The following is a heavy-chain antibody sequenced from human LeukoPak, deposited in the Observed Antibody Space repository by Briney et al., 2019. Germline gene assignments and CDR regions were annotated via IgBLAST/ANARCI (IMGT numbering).Heavy chain of an antibody. D-gene: IGHD2-2*01. CDR2: IRFDGNNK. Sequence: GGSLRLSCAASGFTFSSYGMHWVRQAPGKGLEWVAFIRFDGNNKYYADFVKGRFTISRDNSKNTLSLQMNSLRAEDTAVYYCAKDSRSIVLVPVALGLDYWGQGALVTVSS. V-gene: IGHV3-30*02. CDR3: AKDSRSIVLVPVALGLDY. CDR1: GFTFSSYG. J-gene: IGHJ4*02.